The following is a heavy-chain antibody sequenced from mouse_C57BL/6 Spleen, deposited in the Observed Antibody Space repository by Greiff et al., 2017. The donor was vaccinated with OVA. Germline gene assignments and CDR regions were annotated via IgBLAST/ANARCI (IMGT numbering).Heavy chain of an antibody. CDR1: GYAFSSSW. J-gene: IGHJ1*03. Sequence: VQLVESGPELVKPGASVKISCKASGYAFSSSWMNWVKQRPGKGLEWIGRIYPGDGGTNYNGKFKGKATLTADKSSSTAYMQLSSLTSEDSAVYFCARGVTGRYFDVWGTGTTVAVSS. CDR3: ARGVTGRYFDV. D-gene: IGHD2-1*01. V-gene: IGHV1-82*01. CDR2: IYPGDGGT.